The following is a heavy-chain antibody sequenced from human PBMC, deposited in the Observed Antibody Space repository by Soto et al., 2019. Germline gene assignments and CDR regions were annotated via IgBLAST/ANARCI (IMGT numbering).Heavy chain of an antibody. J-gene: IGHJ4*02. CDR3: ARLRDYYDSSGHFDY. D-gene: IGHD3-22*01. Sequence: SETLSLTCTVSGDSISTYYWSWIRQPPGKGLEWIGYIYYSGSTNYNPSLKSRVTISVDTSKNQFSLKLTSVTAADTAVYYCARLRDYYDSSGHFDYWGQGTLVTVSS. CDR2: IYYSGST. V-gene: IGHV4-59*08. CDR1: GDSISTYY.